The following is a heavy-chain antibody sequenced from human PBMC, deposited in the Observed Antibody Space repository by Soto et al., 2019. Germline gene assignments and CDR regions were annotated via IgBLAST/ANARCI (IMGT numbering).Heavy chain of an antibody. D-gene: IGHD2-21*01. CDR3: AHVFVVVANYGMDV. J-gene: IGHJ6*02. Sequence: QITLKESGPPLVKPTQTLTLTCTFSGFSLSTSGVGVGWIRQPPGKALEWLALIYWDDDKRYSPSLTSRLTSNKDTNKNHVVLTMTNMDPVDTATYYCAHVFVVVANYGMDVWGQGTTVTVSS. CDR2: IYWDDDK. V-gene: IGHV2-5*02. CDR1: GFSLSTSGVG.